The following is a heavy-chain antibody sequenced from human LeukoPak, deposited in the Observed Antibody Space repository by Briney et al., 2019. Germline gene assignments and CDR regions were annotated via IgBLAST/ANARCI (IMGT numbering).Heavy chain of an antibody. CDR2: INHSGST. D-gene: IGHD3-22*01. CDR1: GGSFSGYY. V-gene: IGHV4-34*01. CDR3: ATYYDSSGSVDY. J-gene: IGHJ4*02. Sequence: SETLSLTCAVYGGSFSGYYWSWIRQPPGRGLEWIGEINHSGSTNYNPSLKSRVTISVDTSKNQFSLKLSSVTAADTAVYYCATYYDSSGSVDYWGQGALVTVSS.